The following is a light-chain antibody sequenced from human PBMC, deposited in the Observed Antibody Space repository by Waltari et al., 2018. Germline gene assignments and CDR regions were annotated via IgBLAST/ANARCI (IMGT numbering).Light chain of an antibody. CDR2: EVT. J-gene: IGLJ1*01. V-gene: IGLV2-23*02. CDR1: SSDVGSYNA. Sequence: QSALTQPASVSGSPGQSITISCTGTSSDVGSYNAVSWYQKHPGKAPKLMIYEVTKRPSGISYRFSGSKSGNTASLTISGLQAEDEADYYCCSYASTDSYVVGTGTKVTVL. CDR3: CSYASTDSYV.